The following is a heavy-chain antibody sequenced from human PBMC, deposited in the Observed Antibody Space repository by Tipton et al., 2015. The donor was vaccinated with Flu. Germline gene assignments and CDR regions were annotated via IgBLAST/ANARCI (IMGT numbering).Heavy chain of an antibody. CDR3: AGSKVNPISSSGYFDY. Sequence: QLVQSGPEVKKPGSSVKVSCKASGGTFSSYAISWVRQAPGQGLEWMGRIIPIFGTANYAQKFQGRVTITADESTSTAYMELSSLRSEDTAVYYCAGSKVNPISSSGYFDYRGQGTLVAVSS. CDR1: GGTFSSYA. D-gene: IGHD6-13*01. V-gene: IGHV1-69*18. J-gene: IGHJ4*01. CDR2: IIPIFGTA.